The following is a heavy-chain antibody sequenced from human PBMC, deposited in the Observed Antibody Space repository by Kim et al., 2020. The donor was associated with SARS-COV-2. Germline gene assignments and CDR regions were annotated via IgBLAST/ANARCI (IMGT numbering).Heavy chain of an antibody. CDR3: AKELPPGYSSGWSYYYYGMGV. Sequence: GGSLRLSCAASGFTFSSYGMHWVRQAPGKGLEWVAVISYDGSNKYYADSVKGRFTISRDNSKNTLYLQMNSLRAEDTAVYYCAKELPPGYSSGWSYYYYGMGVWGPGPTVTVSS. CDR2: ISYDGSNK. V-gene: IGHV3-30*18. J-gene: IGHJ6*02. D-gene: IGHD6-19*01. CDR1: GFTFSSYG.